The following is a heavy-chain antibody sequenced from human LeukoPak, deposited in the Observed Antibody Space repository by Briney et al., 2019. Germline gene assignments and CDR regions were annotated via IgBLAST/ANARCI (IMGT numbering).Heavy chain of an antibody. CDR2: INHSGST. J-gene: IGHJ6*02. CDR3: ARGPRVPAYYYYGMDV. Sequence: SETLSLTCAVYGGSFSGYYWSWIRQPPGKGQEWIGEINHSGSTNYNPSLKSRVTISVDTSKNQFSLKLSSVTAADTAVYYCARGPRVPAYYYYGMDVWGQGTTVTVSS. V-gene: IGHV4-34*01. D-gene: IGHD2-2*01. CDR1: GGSFSGYY.